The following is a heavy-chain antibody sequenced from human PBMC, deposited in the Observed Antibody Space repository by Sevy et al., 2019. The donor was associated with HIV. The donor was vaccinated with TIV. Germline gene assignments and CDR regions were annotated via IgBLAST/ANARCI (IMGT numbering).Heavy chain of an antibody. CDR2: ITPIFGTA. CDR3: AGGGVRGVRARYYYFDY. V-gene: IGHV1-69*13. CDR1: GGTFSSYA. Sequence: ASVKVSCKASGGTFSSYAISWVRQAPGQGLEWMGGITPIFGTANYAQKFQGRVTITADESTSTAYMELSSLRSEDTAVYYCAGGGVRGVRARYYYFDYWGQGTLVTVSS. D-gene: IGHD3-10*01. J-gene: IGHJ4*02.